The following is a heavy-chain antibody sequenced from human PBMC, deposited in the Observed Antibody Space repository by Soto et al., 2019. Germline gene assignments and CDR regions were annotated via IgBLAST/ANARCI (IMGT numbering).Heavy chain of an antibody. V-gene: IGHV3-23*01. CDR2: ISGSGGST. J-gene: IGHJ3*02. CDR1: GFTFSSYA. D-gene: IGHD1-26*01. CDR3: AKDGRLTAAFDI. Sequence: GGSLRLSCSASGFTFSSYAMSWVRQAPGKGLEWVSAISGSGGSTYYADSVKGQFTISRDNSKNTLYLQMNSLRAEDTAVYYCAKDGRLTAAFDIWGQGTMVTVS.